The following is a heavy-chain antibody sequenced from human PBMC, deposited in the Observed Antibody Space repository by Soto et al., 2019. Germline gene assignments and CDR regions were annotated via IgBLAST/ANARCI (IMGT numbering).Heavy chain of an antibody. Sequence: QVQLVQSGAEVKKPGASVKVSCKASGYTFISYGISWVRQAPGQGLEWMGWINAFNGNTNYAQKLQGRVTMTRDTSTSPAYMEPRSLRSDDTDVYYCASAPVAGTYFAYWGQGTLVTVSS. CDR2: INAFNGNT. CDR3: ASAPVAGTYFAY. D-gene: IGHD6-19*01. CDR1: GYTFISYG. J-gene: IGHJ4*02. V-gene: IGHV1-18*01.